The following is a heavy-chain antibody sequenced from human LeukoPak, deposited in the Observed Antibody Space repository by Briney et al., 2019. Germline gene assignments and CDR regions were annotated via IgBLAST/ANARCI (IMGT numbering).Heavy chain of an antibody. D-gene: IGHD1-7*01. CDR1: GYTFTGYY. CDR3: ARVYGRITGTTSLGY. CDR2: INPNSGGT. V-gene: IGHV1-2*02. Sequence: PGASVTVSCKASGYTFTGYYMHWVRQAPGQGLEWMGWINPNSGGTNYAQKFQGRVTMTRDTSISTAYMELSRLRSDDTAVYYCARVYGRITGTTSLGYWGQGTLVTVSS. J-gene: IGHJ4*02.